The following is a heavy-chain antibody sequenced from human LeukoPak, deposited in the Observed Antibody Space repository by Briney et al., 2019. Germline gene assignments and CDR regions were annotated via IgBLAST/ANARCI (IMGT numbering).Heavy chain of an antibody. J-gene: IGHJ4*02. Sequence: SETLSLTCSVSGVSISTYSWSWLRQPPGKGLEWIASVQYTGSTTYNPSLRSRLTISADTSKSQVSLQLTSVTTADTAVYYCARVERNWSGYYAKVYYFDYWGQGTLVTVSS. CDR2: VQYTGST. D-gene: IGHD3-3*01. CDR1: GVSISTYS. CDR3: ARVERNWSGYYAKVYYFDY. V-gene: IGHV4-59*01.